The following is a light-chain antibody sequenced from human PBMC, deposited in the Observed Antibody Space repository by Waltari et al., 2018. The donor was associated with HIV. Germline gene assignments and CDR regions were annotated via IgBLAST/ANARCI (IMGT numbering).Light chain of an antibody. J-gene: IGLJ2*01. CDR1: HRDVGGCNY. Sequence: QSALTQPASVSGSPGQSITIACTGTHRDVGGCNYVSWYQQHPGKAPKLIIYEVNNRPSGASDRFSGSKSGNTASLTISGLQVEDESDYYCSSHTSSSTVVFGGGTKLTVL. CDR3: SSHTSSSTVV. V-gene: IGLV2-14*01. CDR2: EVN.